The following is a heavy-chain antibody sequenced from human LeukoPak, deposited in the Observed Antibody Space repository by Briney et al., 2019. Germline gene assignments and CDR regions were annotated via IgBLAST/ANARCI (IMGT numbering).Heavy chain of an antibody. Sequence: SETLSLTCTVSGGSISSNYWSWIRQPPRKGLEWIGYVSSSGSTEYDPSLESRVTISLDTSKNQVSLNLNTVTAADTAIYFCARGHYDLAPWGQGILVTVSS. CDR1: GGSISSNY. V-gene: IGHV4-59*01. D-gene: IGHD4-17*01. CDR3: ARGHYDLAP. CDR2: VSSSGST. J-gene: IGHJ5*02.